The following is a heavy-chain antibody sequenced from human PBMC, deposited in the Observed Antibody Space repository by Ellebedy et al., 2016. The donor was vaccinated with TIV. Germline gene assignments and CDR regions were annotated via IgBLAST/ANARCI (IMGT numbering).Heavy chain of an antibody. D-gene: IGHD2-21*02. CDR1: GFIFSNYG. CDR2: ITHSGIDT. J-gene: IGHJ4*02. V-gene: IGHV3-23*01. CDR3: AKGGTAYTPFDY. Sequence: PGGSLRLSCAASGFIFSNYGMTWVRQAPGKGLEWVSTITHSGIDTYFAYSVKGRFTISRDNSKNTLYLQMNSLRAEDTAVYYCAKGGTAYTPFDYWGLGTLVTVSS.